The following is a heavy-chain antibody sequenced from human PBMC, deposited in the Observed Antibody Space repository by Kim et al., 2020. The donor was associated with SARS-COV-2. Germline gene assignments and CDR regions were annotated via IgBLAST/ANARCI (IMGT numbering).Heavy chain of an antibody. CDR2: IYYSGST. V-gene: IGHV4-59*13. CDR3: ATGRSGYAY. D-gene: IGHD3-3*01. Sequence: SETLSLTCTVSGGSISSYYWSWIRQPPGKGLEWIGYIYYSGSTNYNPSLKSRVTISVDTSKNQFSLKLSSVTAADTAVYYCATGRSGYAYWGQGTLVTVSS. CDR1: GGSISSYY. J-gene: IGHJ4*02.